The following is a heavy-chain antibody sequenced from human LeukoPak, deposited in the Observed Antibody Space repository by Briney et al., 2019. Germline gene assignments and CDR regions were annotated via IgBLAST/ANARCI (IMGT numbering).Heavy chain of an antibody. V-gene: IGHV3-30-3*01. J-gene: IGHJ4*02. D-gene: IGHD2-15*01. CDR3: ARDRESSSKGHFDY. CDR2: MSYDGTNI. CDR1: GFTFSSYA. Sequence: GGSLRLSCAASGFTFSSYAMHWVRQAPGRRPEWVAVMSYDGTNIFYSGSVKGRFTISRDNSKNTLFLQMNSLRAEDTAVYYCARDRESSSKGHFDYWGQGTLVTVSS.